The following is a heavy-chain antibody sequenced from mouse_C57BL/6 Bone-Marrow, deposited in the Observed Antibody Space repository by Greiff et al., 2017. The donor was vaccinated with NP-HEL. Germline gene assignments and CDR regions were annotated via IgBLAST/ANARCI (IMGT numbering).Heavy chain of an antibody. V-gene: IGHV1-80*01. Sequence: QVQLQQSGAELVKPGASVKISCKASGYAFSSYWMNWVKERPGKGLEWIGQIYPGDGDTKYNGKFKGKATLTADKSSSTAYMQVSSLTSEDSAVYFCARGEFGSSRFGVAMDYWGQRTSGTVS. CDR2: IYPGDGDT. J-gene: IGHJ4*01. CDR1: GYAFSSYW. CDR3: ARGEFGSSRFGVAMDY. D-gene: IGHD1-1*01.